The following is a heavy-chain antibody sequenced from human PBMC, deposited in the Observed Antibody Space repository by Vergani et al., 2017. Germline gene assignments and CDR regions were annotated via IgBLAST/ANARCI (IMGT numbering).Heavy chain of an antibody. D-gene: IGHD6-13*01. V-gene: IGHV1-18*01. Sequence: QVQLVQSGAEVKKPGASVKVSCKASGYTFTSYGISWVRQAPGQGLEWMGWISAYNGNTNYAQKFQGRVTMTEDTSTDTAYMELSSLRSEDTAVYYCATVQQLVRGWFDPWGQGTLVTVSS. CDR1: GYTFTSYG. CDR3: ATVQQLVRGWFDP. J-gene: IGHJ5*02. CDR2: ISAYNGNT.